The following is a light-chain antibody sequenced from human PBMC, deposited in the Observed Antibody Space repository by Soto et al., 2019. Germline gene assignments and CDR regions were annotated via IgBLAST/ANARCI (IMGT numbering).Light chain of an antibody. CDR1: QSVRSS. CDR3: QHRSSWPWT. CDR2: DAS. Sequence: EILLTQSPATLSLSPGARATLSCRASQSVRSSLAWYQQKPGQAPRLLIYDASTRATGIPGRFSGSGSATDFTLTISKLEPEDIAVYYCQHRSSWPWTFGQGAKVEIK. J-gene: IGKJ1*01. V-gene: IGKV3-11*01.